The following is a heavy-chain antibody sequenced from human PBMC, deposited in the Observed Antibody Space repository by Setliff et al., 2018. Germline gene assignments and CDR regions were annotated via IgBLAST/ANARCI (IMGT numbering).Heavy chain of an antibody. V-gene: IGHV3-9*01. CDR3: ARIRRAFDI. CDR2: ISWNSGSI. J-gene: IGHJ3*02. CDR1: GFTFDDYA. Sequence: GGSLRLSCAASGFTFDDYAMHWVRQAPGKGLEWVSGISWNSGSIGYADSVKGRFTISRDNAKNSLYLQMNSLRAEDTAVYYCARIRRAFDIWGQGTMVTVSS. D-gene: IGHD3-10*01.